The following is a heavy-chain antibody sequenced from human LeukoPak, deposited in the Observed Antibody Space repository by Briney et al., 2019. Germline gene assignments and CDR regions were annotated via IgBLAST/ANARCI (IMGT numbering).Heavy chain of an antibody. Sequence: PGGSLRLSCAASGFTFSSYSMNWVRQAPGKGLEWVAVIWYDGSNKYYADSVKGRFTISRDNSKNTLYVQMNSLRAEDTAVYSCARANNFDYWGQGTLVTVSS. CDR2: IWYDGSNK. D-gene: IGHD4/OR15-4a*01. J-gene: IGHJ4*02. CDR3: ARANNFDY. V-gene: IGHV3-33*08. CDR1: GFTFSSYS.